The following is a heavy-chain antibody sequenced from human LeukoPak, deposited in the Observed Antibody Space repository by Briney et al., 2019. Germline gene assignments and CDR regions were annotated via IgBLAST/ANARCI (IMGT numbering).Heavy chain of an antibody. CDR2: ISFSGNT. V-gene: IGHV4-61*01. J-gene: IGHJ3*02. CDR1: GGTVSSGSYY. D-gene: IGHD1-26*01. CDR3: ARPSSGSYSAFTI. Sequence: PETLSLTCSVSGGTVSSGSYYWTWIRQPPGKGLEWIGYISFSGNTNYNPSLKSRVTISVDTSKNQFSLKVRSVTAADTAVYYCARPSSGSYSAFTIWGQGTMVTVSS.